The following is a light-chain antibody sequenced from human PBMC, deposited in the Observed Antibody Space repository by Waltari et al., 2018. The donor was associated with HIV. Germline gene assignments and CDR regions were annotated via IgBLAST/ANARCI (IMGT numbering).Light chain of an antibody. J-gene: IGKJ2*01. CDR3: QQYFSPPYT. CDR1: QSLLYSSNNKNY. CDR2: WAS. Sequence: DTVMTQSPDSLAVSLGARASIHCKSSQSLLYSSNNKNYLAWYQQKPGQVPKLLIYWASTRESGVPDRFSGSGSGTDFTLTISNLQAEDVAVYFCQQYFSPPYTFGQGTKLEIK. V-gene: IGKV4-1*01.